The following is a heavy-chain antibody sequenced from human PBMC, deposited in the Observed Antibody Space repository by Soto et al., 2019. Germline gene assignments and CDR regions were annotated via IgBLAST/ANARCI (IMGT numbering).Heavy chain of an antibody. CDR3: ARVAVTTYYYYYMDV. CDR2: MNPNSGNT. Sequence: ASVKVSCKAPRYTYTSYAINWVRQATGQGLEWMGWMNPNSGNTGYAQKFQGRVTMTRNTSIRTAYMELSSLRSDDTAVYYCARVAVTTYYYYYMDVWGKGTTVTVSS. D-gene: IGHD4-17*01. J-gene: IGHJ6*03. V-gene: IGHV1-8*01. CDR1: RYTYTSYA.